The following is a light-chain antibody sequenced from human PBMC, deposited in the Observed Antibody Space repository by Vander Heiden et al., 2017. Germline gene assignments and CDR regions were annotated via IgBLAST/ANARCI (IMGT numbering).Light chain of an antibody. J-gene: IGLJ1*01. Sequence: QSALTQPAPVSGSPGQSITISCTGTSSDVGGYNYVSWYQRHPGKAPKLMIYDVSNRPSGVSNRFSGSKSGNTASLTISGLQAEDEADYYCSSYTSSSTPYVFGTGTKVTVL. CDR3: SSYTSSSTPYV. CDR2: DVS. CDR1: SSDVGGYNY. V-gene: IGLV2-14*01.